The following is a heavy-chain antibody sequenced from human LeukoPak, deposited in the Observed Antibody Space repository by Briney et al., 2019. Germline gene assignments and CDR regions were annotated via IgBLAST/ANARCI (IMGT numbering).Heavy chain of an antibody. J-gene: IGHJ3*02. Sequence: GRSLRLSCAASGFTFDDHAMHWVRQVPGKGLEWVAGISWNSGNTGYVDSVKGRFTISRDNAKKSLYLQMNSLRAEDTALYYCAKDSYFFSMTGTFDIWGRGTMVAVSS. V-gene: IGHV3-9*01. CDR1: GFTFDDHA. D-gene: IGHD3-9*01. CDR2: ISWNSGNT. CDR3: AKDSYFFSMTGTFDI.